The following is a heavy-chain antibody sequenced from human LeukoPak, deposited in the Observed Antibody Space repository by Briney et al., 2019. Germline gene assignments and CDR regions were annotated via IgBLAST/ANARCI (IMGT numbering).Heavy chain of an antibody. CDR1: GGSISSYY. V-gene: IGHV4-59*01. J-gene: IGHJ4*02. CDR2: IYYSGST. CDR3: ARAPYYGSGSYDY. D-gene: IGHD3-10*01. Sequence: SETLSLTCTVSGGSISSYYWSWIRQPPGKGLEWIGYIYYSGSTNYNPSLKSRVTISVDTSKNQFSLKLSSVTAADTAVYYCARAPYYGSGSYDYWGQGTLVTVSS.